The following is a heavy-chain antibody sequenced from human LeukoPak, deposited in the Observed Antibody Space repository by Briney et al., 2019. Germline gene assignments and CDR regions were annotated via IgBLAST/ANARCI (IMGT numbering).Heavy chain of an antibody. CDR1: GFSVSGPLSY. J-gene: IGHJ4*02. CDR3: ARLTKGRYFDYIFAF. Sequence: PSETLSLTCTVSGFSVSGPLSYWGWVRQPPGKGLEWIAEINFIGRTSYNSSLNSRVTMSVDTSKNQFSLKMTSLTAADTAVYFCARLTKGRYFDYIFAFWGQGILVTVSS. CDR2: INFIGRT. V-gene: IGHV4-39*01. D-gene: IGHD3-9*01.